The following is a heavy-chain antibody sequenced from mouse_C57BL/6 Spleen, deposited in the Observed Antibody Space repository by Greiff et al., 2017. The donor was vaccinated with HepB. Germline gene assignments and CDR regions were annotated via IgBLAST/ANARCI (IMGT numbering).Heavy chain of an antibody. CDR2: ISDGGSYT. CDR1: GFTFSSYA. CDR3: AREGRYYGSSSPYFDY. J-gene: IGHJ2*01. Sequence: EVKLQESGGGLVKPGGSLKLSCAASGFTFSSYAMSWVRQTPEKRLEWVATISDGGSYTYYPDNVKGRFTISRDNAKNNLYLQMSHLKSEDTAMYYCAREGRYYGSSSPYFDYWGQGTTLTVSS. V-gene: IGHV5-4*01. D-gene: IGHD1-1*01.